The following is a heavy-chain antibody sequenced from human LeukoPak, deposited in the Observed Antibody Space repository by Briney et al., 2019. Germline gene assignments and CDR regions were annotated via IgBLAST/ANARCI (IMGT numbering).Heavy chain of an antibody. V-gene: IGHV3-48*03. CDR3: ARGDGGYYCGMDV. J-gene: IGHJ6*02. CDR2: ISQSDNTR. D-gene: IGHD5-24*01. CDR1: GFIFSSYE. Sequence: GGSLRLSCAASGFIFSSYEMNWVRQAPGKGLEWVSYISQSDNTRKYADFVKGRFIIARDNAENSIYLQLNSLRVEDTAVYYCARGDGGYYCGMDVWGQGTTVTVSS.